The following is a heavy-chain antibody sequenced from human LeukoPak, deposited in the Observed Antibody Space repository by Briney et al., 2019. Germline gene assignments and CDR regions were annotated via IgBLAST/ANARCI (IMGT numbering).Heavy chain of an antibody. CDR3: ARSSLGTITAGPFDY. Sequence: ASVKVSCKASGYTFSSYGIAWVRQAPGQGLEWMGWISGYNGNTNYAQKLQGRVSMTTDTSTSTAYMELRSLTSDDTALYYCARSSLGTITAGPFDYWGQGTLVTVSS. D-gene: IGHD5-12*01. J-gene: IGHJ4*02. CDR1: GYTFSSYG. V-gene: IGHV1-18*01. CDR2: ISGYNGNT.